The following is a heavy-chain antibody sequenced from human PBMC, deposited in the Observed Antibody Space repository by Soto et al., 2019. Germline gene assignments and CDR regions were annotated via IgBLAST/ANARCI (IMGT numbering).Heavy chain of an antibody. V-gene: IGHV4-4*02. CDR2: MFQRGST. J-gene: IGHJ5*02. CDR3: ARGRGRYSSGWSWFDP. Sequence: SETLSLTCGVSGGTIRSPDWWTWVRQPPGKGVEGIVEMFQRGSTNYTPSLESRVTISVDKSKTQFSLTLTSVTAADTAVYFCARGRGRYSSGWSWFDPWGQGILVTVSS. D-gene: IGHD6-19*01. CDR1: GGTIRSPDW.